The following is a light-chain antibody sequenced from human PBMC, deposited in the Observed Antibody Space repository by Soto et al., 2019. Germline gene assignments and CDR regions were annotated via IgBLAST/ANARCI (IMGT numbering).Light chain of an antibody. CDR1: QSVLYSSNNKNY. V-gene: IGKV4-1*01. Sequence: DIVVTQSPDSLAVSLGERATINCKSSQSVLYSSNNKNYLAWYQQKPGQAPKLLIYWASTRESGVPDRFSGSGSGTDFYLSISSLQAEDVAVYYCQQYYSTPQVTFGQGTRLEIK. CDR2: WAS. J-gene: IGKJ5*01. CDR3: QQYYSTPQVT.